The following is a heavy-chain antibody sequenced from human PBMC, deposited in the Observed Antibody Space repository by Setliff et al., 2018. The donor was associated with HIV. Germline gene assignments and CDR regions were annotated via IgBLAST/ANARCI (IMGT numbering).Heavy chain of an antibody. V-gene: IGHV1-2*02. CDR1: GYDFRRYG. D-gene: IGHD2-2*01. J-gene: IGHJ5*02. CDR3: ARDFGGYCSSMSCPGLFDP. CDR2: INPNSGGT. Sequence: ASVKVSCKPSGYDFRRYGIAWVRQAPGQGLEWMGWINPNSGGTTYAQKFQGRVTMTRDTSISTAYMELSGLRSEDTAVYYCARDFGGYCSSMSCPGLFDPWGQGTLVTVSS.